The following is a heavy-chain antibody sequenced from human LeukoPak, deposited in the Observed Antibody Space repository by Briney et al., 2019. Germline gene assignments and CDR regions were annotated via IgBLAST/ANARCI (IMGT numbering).Heavy chain of an antibody. CDR2: IYYTAST. CDR3: ARGQTSVVTAIPYYFDY. J-gene: IGHJ4*02. D-gene: IGHD2-21*02. V-gene: IGHV4-39*07. CDR1: GGSISSNSYY. Sequence: PSETLSLTCTVSGGSISSNSYYWGWIRQPPGKGLEWIGTIYYTASTYYNPPLKSRVTISVDTSKNQFSLKLNSVTAAATAVYYCARGQTSVVTAIPYYFDYWGRGTLVTVSS.